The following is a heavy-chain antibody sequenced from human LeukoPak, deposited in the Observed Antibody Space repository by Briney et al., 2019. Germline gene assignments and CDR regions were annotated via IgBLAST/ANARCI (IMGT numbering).Heavy chain of an antibody. J-gene: IGHJ6*02. CDR3: ANSIAAAGRHYYYYGMDV. CDR2: ISVNGETA. CDR1: GFSVSSFG. V-gene: IGHV3-23*01. D-gene: IGHD6-13*01. Sequence: GGSLRLSCAVSGFSVSSFGMSWVRQAPGKGLEWISAISVNGETAYYADSVKGRFIISRDNSKNTLYLQMNSLRAEDTAVYYCANSIAAAGRHYYYYGMDVWGQGTTVTVSS.